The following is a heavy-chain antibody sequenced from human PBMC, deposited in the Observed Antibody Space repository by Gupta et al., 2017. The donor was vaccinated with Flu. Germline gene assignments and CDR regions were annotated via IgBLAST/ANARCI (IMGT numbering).Heavy chain of an antibody. CDR3: AKDPSFSYGDSFDW. CDR1: GFTFSSYA. J-gene: IGHJ4*02. Sequence: EVQLLESGGGLVQPGGSLRLSCAASGFTFSSYAMNWVRQAPGKGLEWVSTISGSGDSTYFADSVRGRFTISRDNSRNTLYLQMNSLRAEDTAVYYCAKDPSFSYGDSFDWWGQGTLVTVSS. V-gene: IGHV3-23*01. CDR2: ISGSGDST. D-gene: IGHD1-26*01.